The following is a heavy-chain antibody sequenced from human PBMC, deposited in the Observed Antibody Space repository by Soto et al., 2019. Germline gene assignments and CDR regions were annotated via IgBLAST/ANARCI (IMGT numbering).Heavy chain of an antibody. D-gene: IGHD6-13*01. CDR1: GFTFDDYA. Sequence: PGGSLRLSCAASGFTFDDYAMHWVRQAPGKDLEWVSLISWDGSGTYYADSVKGRFTISRDNSKNSLYLQMTSLTAEDTAVYYCAKRSQSRIATADNIDYWGQGTLLTVSS. V-gene: IGHV3-43D*04. CDR3: AKRSQSRIATADNIDY. CDR2: ISWDGSGT. J-gene: IGHJ4*02.